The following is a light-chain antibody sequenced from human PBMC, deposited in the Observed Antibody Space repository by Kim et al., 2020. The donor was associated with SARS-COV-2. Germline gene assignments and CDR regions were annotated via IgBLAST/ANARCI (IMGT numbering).Light chain of an antibody. J-gene: IGLJ3*02. CDR2: DTD. Sequence: QPVLTQPPSVSAAPGQKVIISCSGTSSNIGNNHVSWYQHLPGTAPKLLIYDTDKRPSGIPDRFSGSKSGATATLDITGLQAGDEADYYCRTRDSSLSIGGVFGGGTKVTVL. V-gene: IGLV1-51*01. CDR1: SSNIGNNH. CDR3: RTRDSSLSIGGV.